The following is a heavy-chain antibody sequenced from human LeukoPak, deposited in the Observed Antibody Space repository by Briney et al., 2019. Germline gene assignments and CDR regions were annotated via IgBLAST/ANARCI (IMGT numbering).Heavy chain of an antibody. V-gene: IGHV3-30*03. CDR3: AREGIALANYYYGMDV. J-gene: IGHJ6*02. Sequence: GGSLRLSCAASGFTFSSYGMHWVRQAPGKGLEWVAVISYDGSNKYYADSVKGRFTISRDNSKNTLYLQMNSLRAEDTAVYYCAREGIALANYYYGMDVWGQGTTVTVSS. D-gene: IGHD6-13*01. CDR2: ISYDGSNK. CDR1: GFTFSSYG.